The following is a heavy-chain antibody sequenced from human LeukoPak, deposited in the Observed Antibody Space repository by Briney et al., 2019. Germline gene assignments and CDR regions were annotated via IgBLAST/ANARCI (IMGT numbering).Heavy chain of an antibody. V-gene: IGHV1-24*01. CDR3: ATERSARTYSSSWYLPMVGWFDP. J-gene: IGHJ5*02. Sequence: GASVKVSCKVSGYTLTELSMHWVRQAPGKGLEWMGGFDPEDGETIYAQKFQGRVTMTEDTSTDTAYMELSSLRSEDTAVYYCATERSARTYSSSWYLPMVGWFDPWGQGTLVTVSS. CDR1: GYTLTELS. D-gene: IGHD6-13*01. CDR2: FDPEDGET.